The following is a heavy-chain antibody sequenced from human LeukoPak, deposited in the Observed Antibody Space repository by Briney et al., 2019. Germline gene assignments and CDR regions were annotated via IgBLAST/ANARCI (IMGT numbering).Heavy chain of an antibody. V-gene: IGHV3-73*01. Sequence: QPGGSLRLSCAASGFTFSGSAMHWVRQASGKGLEGVGRIRSKANSYATAYAASVKGTFTISRDDSRNTAYLQMNSLKTEDTAVYYCTRGATVTTRGTFDYWGQGTLVTVSS. D-gene: IGHD4-11*01. CDR3: TRGATVTTRGTFDY. J-gene: IGHJ4*02. CDR1: GFTFSGSA. CDR2: IRSKANSYAT.